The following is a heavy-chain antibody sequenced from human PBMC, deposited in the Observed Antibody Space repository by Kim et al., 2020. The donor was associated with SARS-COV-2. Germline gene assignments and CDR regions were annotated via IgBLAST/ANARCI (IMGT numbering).Heavy chain of an antibody. Sequence: GGSLRLSCAASGFTFDDYAMHWVRQAPGKGLEWVSGISWNSGSIGYADSVKGRFTISRDNAKNSLYLQMNSLRAEDTALYYCAKLIAAADDRSNDYWGQGTLVTVSS. J-gene: IGHJ4*02. CDR2: ISWNSGSI. CDR1: GFTFDDYA. D-gene: IGHD6-13*01. V-gene: IGHV3-9*01. CDR3: AKLIAAADDRSNDY.